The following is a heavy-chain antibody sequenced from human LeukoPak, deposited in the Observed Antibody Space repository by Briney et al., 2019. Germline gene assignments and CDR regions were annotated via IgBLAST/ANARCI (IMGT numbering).Heavy chain of an antibody. V-gene: IGHV1-24*01. CDR3: ARDSRPYYYYGMDV. CDR1: GYALTELS. CDR2: FDPEDGET. Sequence: ASVKVSCKVSGYALTELSLHWVRQAPGKGLEWVGGFDPEDGETIYAQKFQGRVTITADESTSTAYMELSSLRSEDTAVYYCARDSRPYYYYGMDVWGQGTTVTVSS. J-gene: IGHJ6*02.